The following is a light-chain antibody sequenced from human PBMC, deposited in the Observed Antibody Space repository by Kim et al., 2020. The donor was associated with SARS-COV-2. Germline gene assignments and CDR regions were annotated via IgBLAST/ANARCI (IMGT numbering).Light chain of an antibody. Sequence: VTISCTVSSSNIGAGYDVHWYQQLPGTAPKLLIYDNSNRPSGVPDRFSGSKSGTSASLAITGLQAEDEADYYCQSSDSSLSGSWVFGGGTQLTVL. CDR1: SSNIGAGYD. V-gene: IGLV1-40*01. CDR3: QSSDSSLSGSWV. J-gene: IGLJ3*02. CDR2: DNS.